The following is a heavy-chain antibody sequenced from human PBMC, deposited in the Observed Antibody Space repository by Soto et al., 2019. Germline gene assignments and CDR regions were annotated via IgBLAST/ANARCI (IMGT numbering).Heavy chain of an antibody. CDR3: AREIVTAGGNNYFDP. J-gene: IGHJ5*02. V-gene: IGHV4-59*12. CDR1: GGSISSYY. D-gene: IGHD2-21*02. Sequence: SETLSLTCTVSGGSISSYYWSWVRQSPGRGLEWIGNVYHTGDTNFNPSLQSRVTFSVDKSNNQFSPRLTSVTAADTAVYFCAREIVTAGGNNYFDPWGPGTLVTVSS. CDR2: VYHTGDT.